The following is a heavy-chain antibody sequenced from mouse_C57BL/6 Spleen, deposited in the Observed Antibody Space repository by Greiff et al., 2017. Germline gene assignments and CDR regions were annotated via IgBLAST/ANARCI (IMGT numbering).Heavy chain of an antibody. Sequence: LVESGAELVKPGASVKISCKASGYAFSSSWMNWVKQRPGKGLEWIGQIYPGDGDTNYNGKFKGKATLTADQSSSTAYMQLSSLTSEDSAVYFCARSGDYGSSSYAMDYWGQGTSVTVSS. CDR3: ARSGDYGSSSYAMDY. V-gene: IGHV1-80*01. J-gene: IGHJ4*01. D-gene: IGHD1-1*01. CDR1: GYAFSSSW. CDR2: IYPGDGDT.